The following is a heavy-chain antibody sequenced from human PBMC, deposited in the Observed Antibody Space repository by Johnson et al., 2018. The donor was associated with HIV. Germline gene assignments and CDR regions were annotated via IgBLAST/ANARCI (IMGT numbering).Heavy chain of an antibody. CDR3: ARDWVIGDAFDI. J-gene: IGHJ3*02. V-gene: IGHV3-48*04. CDR1: GFTFSSYG. CDR2: ISSSGNPI. D-gene: IGHD2-21*01. Sequence: EVQLVESGGGVVQPGRSLRLSCAASGFTFSSYGIHWVRQVPGKGLEWVSYISSSGNPIYYADSVKGRFTISRDNAKNSLYIQMNSLRAEDTAVYYCARDWVIGDAFDIWGQGTKVTVSS.